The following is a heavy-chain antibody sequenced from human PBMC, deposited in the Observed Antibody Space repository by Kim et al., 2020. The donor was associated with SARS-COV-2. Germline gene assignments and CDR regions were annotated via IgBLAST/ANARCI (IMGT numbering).Heavy chain of an antibody. D-gene: IGHD7-27*01. Sequence: GGSLRLSCAASGFTFTTYNMNWVRQAPGNGLEWISYISVTDAIYYADSVKGRITISRDYAKNSLDLQMNSLRDEDMAVYYCARDWNWGIDVWGQGTLVTV. J-gene: IGHJ4*02. CDR1: GFTFTTYN. CDR2: ISVTDAI. CDR3: ARDWNWGIDV. V-gene: IGHV3-48*02.